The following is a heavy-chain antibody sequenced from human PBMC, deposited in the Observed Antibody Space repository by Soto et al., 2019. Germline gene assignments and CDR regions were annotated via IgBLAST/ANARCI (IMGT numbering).Heavy chain of an antibody. CDR3: AKENYSGSYSVPDYFDY. V-gene: IGHV3-30*18. CDR2: ISYDGSNK. D-gene: IGHD1-26*01. CDR1: GFTFSSYG. J-gene: IGHJ4*02. Sequence: GGSLRLSCAASGFTFSSYGMHWVRQAPGKGLEWVAVISYDGSNKYYAESVKGRFTISRDNSKNTLYLQMNSLRAEDTVVYYCAKENYSGSYSVPDYFDYWGQGTLVTVSA.